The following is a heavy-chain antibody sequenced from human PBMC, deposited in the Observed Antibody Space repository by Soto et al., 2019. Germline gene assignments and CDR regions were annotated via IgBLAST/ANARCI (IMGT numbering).Heavy chain of an antibody. J-gene: IGHJ5*01. CDR2: ISWDGGSI. CDR3: AKEGNGGSSLDS. D-gene: IGHD2-15*01. Sequence: GGSLRLSCEASGFKFDDYMMHWVRQAPGKGLEWISLISWDGGSIDYADSIKGRFTVSRDNSKTSLYLHMHSLTSDDSALYFCAKEGNGGSSLDSWGQGTLVTVSS. CDR1: GFKFDDYM. V-gene: IGHV3-43*01.